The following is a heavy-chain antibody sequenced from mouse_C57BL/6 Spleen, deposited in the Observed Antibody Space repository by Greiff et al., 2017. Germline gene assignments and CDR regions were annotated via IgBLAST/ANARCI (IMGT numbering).Heavy chain of an antibody. V-gene: IGHV1-80*01. Sequence: QVQLQQSGAELVKPGASVKISCKASGYAFSSYWMNWVKQRPGKGLEGIGQIYPGDGDTNYNGKFKGKATLTADKSSSTAYMQLSSLTSEDSAVYFCARGYYGSSHWYFEVWGTGTTVTVSS. CDR2: IYPGDGDT. CDR1: GYAFSSYW. CDR3: ARGYYGSSHWYFEV. D-gene: IGHD1-1*01. J-gene: IGHJ1*03.